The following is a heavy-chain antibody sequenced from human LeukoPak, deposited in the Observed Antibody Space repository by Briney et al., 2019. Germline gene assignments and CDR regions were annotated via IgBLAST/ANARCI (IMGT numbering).Heavy chain of an antibody. CDR2: ISSNGYYI. CDR1: GFTFSTYT. CDR3: AREGLRTERSDTDAFDI. J-gene: IGHJ3*02. V-gene: IGHV3-21*01. D-gene: IGHD3-3*01. Sequence: GGSLRLSCTASGFTFSTYTINWVRQAPGKGLEWVSSISSNGYYIYYAGSVRGRFTISRDNAKNSLYLQMNSLRAEDTALYYCAREGLRTERSDTDAFDIWGQGTMVTVSS.